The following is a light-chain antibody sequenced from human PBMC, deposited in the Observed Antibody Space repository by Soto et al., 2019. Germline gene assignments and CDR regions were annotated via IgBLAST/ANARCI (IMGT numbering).Light chain of an antibody. V-gene: IGLV2-14*01. J-gene: IGLJ1*01. CDR2: EVT. CDR3: NSQTRSGIRV. CDR1: SSDIGGSNH. Sequence: QSALTQPASASGSPGQSITISCTGTSSDIGGSNHVSWYRHHPGKAPKLIIYEVTYRPSGVSNRFSGSKSGYTASLTISGLQPEDEADYYCNSQTRSGIRVFGTGTKLTVL.